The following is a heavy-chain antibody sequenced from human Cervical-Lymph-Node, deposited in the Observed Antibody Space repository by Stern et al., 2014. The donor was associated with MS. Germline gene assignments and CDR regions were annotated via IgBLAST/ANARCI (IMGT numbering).Heavy chain of an antibody. Sequence: EDQLVESGGGLVQPGGSLRLSCAASGFTFHNFAMTWVRQATGEGLEWVSIISGGGDTTKYADSVKGRFTISRDNFKNTLYLQMNSLRGEDTAVYYCAKGLAAADTAWFDPWGQGTLVTVSS. CDR1: GFTFHNFA. V-gene: IGHV3-23*04. J-gene: IGHJ5*02. CDR2: ISGGGDTT. D-gene: IGHD6-13*01. CDR3: AKGLAAADTAWFDP.